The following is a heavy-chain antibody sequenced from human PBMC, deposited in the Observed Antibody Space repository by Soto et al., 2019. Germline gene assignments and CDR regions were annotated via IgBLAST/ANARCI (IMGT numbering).Heavy chain of an antibody. D-gene: IGHD6-6*01. V-gene: IGHV3-30-3*01. Sequence: QVQLVESGGGLVQPGRSLRLSCAASGFTFSSYAMHWVRQAPGKGLEWVAVISYDGSNKYYADSVKGRFTISRDNAKNTLYLQMNSLRAEDTAVYYWARGLLRQLVFGGYYYGMDVWGQGTTVTVSS. J-gene: IGHJ6*02. CDR3: ARGLLRQLVFGGYYYGMDV. CDR2: ISYDGSNK. CDR1: GFTFSSYA.